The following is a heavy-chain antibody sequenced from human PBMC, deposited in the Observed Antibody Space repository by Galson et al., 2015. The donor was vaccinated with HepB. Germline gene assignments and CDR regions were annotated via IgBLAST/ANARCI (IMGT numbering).Heavy chain of an antibody. CDR2: IKEDGSEK. Sequence: SLRLSCAASGFISSMYWMNWVRQAPGKGLEWMANIKEDGSEKNYVDSVKGRFTISRDNAKNSLYLQMNSLRAEDTAVYYCARVKRGEWYSYYYYGMDVWGQGTTVTVSS. V-gene: IGHV3-7*05. CDR3: ARVKRGEWYSYYYYGMDV. J-gene: IGHJ6*02. D-gene: IGHD3-10*01. CDR1: GFISSMYW.